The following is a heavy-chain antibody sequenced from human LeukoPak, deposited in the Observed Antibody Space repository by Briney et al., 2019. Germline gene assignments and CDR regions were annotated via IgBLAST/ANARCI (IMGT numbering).Heavy chain of an antibody. J-gene: IGHJ4*02. Sequence: ASVKGSCKTSGYTFATYSINWVRQAPGQGLEWIGWISGYSGSTNYAQKLQGRVTMTTDTSTTTAYMELRSLKSDDTAVYYCARGHSSGRDYYFDTWGQGTLVTVSS. CDR3: ARGHSSGRDYYFDT. D-gene: IGHD6-19*01. V-gene: IGHV1-18*01. CDR2: ISGYSGST. CDR1: GYTFATYS.